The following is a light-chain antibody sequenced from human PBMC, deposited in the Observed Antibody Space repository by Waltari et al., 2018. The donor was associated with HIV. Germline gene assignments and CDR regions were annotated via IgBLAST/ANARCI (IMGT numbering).Light chain of an antibody. J-gene: IGLJ3*02. V-gene: IGLV2-23*02. CDR2: EVN. CDR3: CSYAGSSTWV. Sequence: QSALTQPASVSGSPGQSITISCTGTSSDVGIYNLVSWYQQHPGKAPKLMIYEVNKRPSGVSNRSSGSKSGNTASLTISGLQTEDEADYYCCSYAGSSTWVFGGGTKLTVL. CDR1: SSDVGIYNL.